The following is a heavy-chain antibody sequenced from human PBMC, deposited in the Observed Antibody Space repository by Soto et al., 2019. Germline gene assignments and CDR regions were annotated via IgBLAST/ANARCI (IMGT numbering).Heavy chain of an antibody. J-gene: IGHJ3*02. Sequence: ASVKVSCKAPGYTFTSYAMHWVRQAPGQRLEWMGWINAGNGNTKYSQKFQGRVTITRDTSASTAYMELSSLRSDDTAVYYCAIEGSGRYRGPFESWGRRTMV. D-gene: IGHD6-19*01. V-gene: IGHV1-3*01. CDR1: GYTFTSYA. CDR2: INAGNGNT. CDR3: AIEGSGRYRGPFES.